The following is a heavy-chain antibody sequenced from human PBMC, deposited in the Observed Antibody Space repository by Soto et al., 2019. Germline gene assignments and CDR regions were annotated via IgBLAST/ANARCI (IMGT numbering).Heavy chain of an antibody. CDR2: ISSNGGST. D-gene: IGHD3-10*01. Sequence: PGGSLRLSCSASGFTFSSYAMHWVRQAPGKGLEYVSAISSNGGSTYYADSVKGRFTISRDNSKNTLYLQMSSLRAEDTAVYYCVKEGAYGSGSYRPFDYWGQGTLVTVSS. CDR1: GFTFSSYA. CDR3: VKEGAYGSGSYRPFDY. V-gene: IGHV3-64D*08. J-gene: IGHJ4*02.